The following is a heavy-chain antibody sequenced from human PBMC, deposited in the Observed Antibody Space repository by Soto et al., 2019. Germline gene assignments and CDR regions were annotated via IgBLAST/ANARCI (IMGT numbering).Heavy chain of an antibody. D-gene: IGHD6-13*01. Sequence: SETLSLTCAVSGGSISSGGYSWIWIRHPPGKGLEWIGYIYHSGSTYYNPSLKSRVTISVDRSKNQFSLKLSSVTAADTAVYYCARGGTAAGIDVWFDPWGQGTLVTVSS. J-gene: IGHJ5*02. CDR1: GGSISSGGYS. CDR3: ARGGTAAGIDVWFDP. CDR2: IYHSGST. V-gene: IGHV4-30-2*01.